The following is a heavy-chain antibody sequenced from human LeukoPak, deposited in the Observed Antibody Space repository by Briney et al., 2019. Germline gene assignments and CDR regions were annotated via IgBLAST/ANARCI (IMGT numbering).Heavy chain of an antibody. D-gene: IGHD3-10*01. V-gene: IGHV3-48*03. Sequence: GGSLRLSCAASGFTFSSYEMNWVRQAPGKGLEWVSYISSSGSTIYYADSVKGRFTISRDNAKNSLYLQMNSLRAEDTAVYYGASPSFGELAYWGQGTLVTVSS. CDR3: ASPSFGELAY. CDR2: ISSSGSTI. CDR1: GFTFSSYE. J-gene: IGHJ4*02.